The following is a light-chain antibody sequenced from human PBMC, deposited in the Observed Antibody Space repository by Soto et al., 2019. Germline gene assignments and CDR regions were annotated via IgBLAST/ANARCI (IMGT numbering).Light chain of an antibody. CDR3: QQADRFPLT. V-gene: IGKV1D-12*01. Sequence: DFQMTQSPSSVSASVGDRVTITCRASEGIRSWLAWYQQKPGKAPKLLIYAASNLQSGIPSRFSGSGSGTDFTLIISSLQPEDFATYYCQQADRFPLTFGQGTKVDIK. CDR2: AAS. J-gene: IGKJ1*01. CDR1: EGIRSW.